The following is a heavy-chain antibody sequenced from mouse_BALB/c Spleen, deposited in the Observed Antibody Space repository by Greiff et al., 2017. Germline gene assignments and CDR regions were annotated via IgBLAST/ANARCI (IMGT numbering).Heavy chain of an antibody. CDR1: GYSITSGYY. V-gene: IGHV3-6*02. D-gene: IGHD2-3*01. CDR2: ISYDGSN. Sequence: EVKLQESGPGLVKPSQSLSLTCSVTGYSITSGYYWNWIRQFPGNKLEWMGYISYDGSNNYNPSLKNRISITRDTSKNQFFLKLNSVTTEDTATYYCARGGIYDGYYPSVWGAGTTVTVSS. J-gene: IGHJ1*01. CDR3: ARGGIYDGYYPSV.